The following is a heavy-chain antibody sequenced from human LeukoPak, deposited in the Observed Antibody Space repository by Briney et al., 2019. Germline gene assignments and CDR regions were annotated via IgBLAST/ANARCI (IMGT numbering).Heavy chain of an antibody. V-gene: IGHV4-39*01. CDR1: GGSISSSSYY. Sequence: SETLSLTCTVSGGSISSSSYYWGWIRQPPGKGLEWIGSIYYSGSTYYNPSFKSRVTISVDTSKNQLSLKLSSVTAADTAVYYCARYLMYYYDSSGPREDYWGQGTLVTVSS. D-gene: IGHD3-22*01. CDR2: IYYSGST. J-gene: IGHJ4*02. CDR3: ARYLMYYYDSSGPREDY.